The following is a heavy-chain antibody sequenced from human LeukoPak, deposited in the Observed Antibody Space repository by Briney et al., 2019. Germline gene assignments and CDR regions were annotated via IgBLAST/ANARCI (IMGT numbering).Heavy chain of an antibody. Sequence: NPSETLSLTCTVSGGSISSYYWSWIRQPAGKELEWLGRIYSSGSSSFNPSLKSRVTMSVDTSKYQFSLKLSSVTAADTAVFYCARERAGSGYSGHDGGWFDPWGQGTLVTVSS. V-gene: IGHV4-4*07. CDR2: IYSSGSS. CDR3: ARERAGSGYSGHDGGWFDP. J-gene: IGHJ5*02. D-gene: IGHD5-12*01. CDR1: GGSISSYY.